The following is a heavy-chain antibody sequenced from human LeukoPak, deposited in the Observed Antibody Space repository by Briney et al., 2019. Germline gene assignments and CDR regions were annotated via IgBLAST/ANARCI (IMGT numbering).Heavy chain of an antibody. V-gene: IGHV3-11*06. Sequence: GGSLRLSCAASKFTFSNYWMSWVRQAPGKGLEWISYISASSRLTNYADSVEGRFTISRDKAKNSLYLQMHSLRGEDTAVYYCARGCEPVTQRVWFDPWGQGTLVTVSS. CDR1: KFTFSNYW. CDR2: ISASSRLT. J-gene: IGHJ5*02. CDR3: ARGCEPVTQRVWFDP. D-gene: IGHD2-21*02.